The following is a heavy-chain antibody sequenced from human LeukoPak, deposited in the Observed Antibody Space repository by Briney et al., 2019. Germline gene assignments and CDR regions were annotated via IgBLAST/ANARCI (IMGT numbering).Heavy chain of an antibody. Sequence: SETLSLTCTVSGGSISSSSYYWGWIRQPPGKGPEWIGSIYYSGTTYYNPSLKSRVTISVDTSKTQFSLRLSSVTAADTAVYYCARHKPYSSGWNFDYWGQGTLVTVSS. J-gene: IGHJ4*02. D-gene: IGHD6-19*01. CDR1: GGSISSSSYY. CDR3: ARHKPYSSGWNFDY. V-gene: IGHV4-39*01. CDR2: IYYSGTT.